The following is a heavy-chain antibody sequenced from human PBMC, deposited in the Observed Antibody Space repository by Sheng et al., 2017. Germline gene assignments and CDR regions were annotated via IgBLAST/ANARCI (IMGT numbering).Heavy chain of an antibody. CDR2: INNDESST. CDR3: AKDGGGEVTTNRRSYFDY. D-gene: IGHD2-8*01. V-gene: IGHV3-74*01. CDR1: GFTFDTYW. Sequence: EVQLVESGGDLVQPGGSLRLSCAASGFTFDTYWMHWVRQAPGKGLVWVARINNDESSTTYADSVRGRFTISRDNAKNTLYLQMNSLGVEDTAVYYCAKDGGGEVTTNRRSYFDYWGQGTLV. J-gene: IGHJ4*02.